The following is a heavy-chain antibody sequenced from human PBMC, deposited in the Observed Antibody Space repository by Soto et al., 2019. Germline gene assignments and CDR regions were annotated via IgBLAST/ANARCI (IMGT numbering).Heavy chain of an antibody. J-gene: IGHJ5*02. Sequence: QVQLQESGPGLVKPSQTLSLTCTVSGGSISSGYYYWSWIRQHPGKGLEWIGYIYYSGSTYYNPSLKSRVTISVDTSKNQFSRKLSSVTAADTAVYYCARWWSGSRQGFDPWGQGTLVTVSS. V-gene: IGHV4-31*03. CDR3: ARWWSGSRQGFDP. CDR2: IYYSGST. CDR1: GGSISSGYYY. D-gene: IGHD3-3*01.